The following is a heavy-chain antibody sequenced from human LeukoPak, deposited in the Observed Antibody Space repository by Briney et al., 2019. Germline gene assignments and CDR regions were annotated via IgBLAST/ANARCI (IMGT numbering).Heavy chain of an antibody. J-gene: IGHJ6*04. V-gene: IGHV4-34*01. D-gene: IGHD2/OR15-2a*01. CDR3: ARRYRAFYLHLDV. Sequence: SETLTLTCAVYGESFRVYYWRWLPQPPRGGLEWMGEINHSGSNDYNPPLKSRVTISVDTSKNQSSLNLSSATAPDKAVYYCARRYRAFYLHLDVRGKGTTVTVSS. CDR1: GESFRVYY. CDR2: INHSGSN.